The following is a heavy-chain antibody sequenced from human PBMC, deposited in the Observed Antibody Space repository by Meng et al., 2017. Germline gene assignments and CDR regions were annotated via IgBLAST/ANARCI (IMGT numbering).Heavy chain of an antibody. V-gene: IGHV3-23*04. CDR3: AKADLRGYMLRFDY. D-gene: IGHD3-16*01. CDR1: GFTFSSYD. CDR2: ISGSGGST. Sequence: VGRVESGGGLGKPGGSLRLACGASGFTFSSYDMGWVRQAAGKGLEWISAISGSGGSTYYADYVKGRFTISRDNSKNTLYLQMNSLRAEDTAVYYCAKADLRGYMLRFDYWGQGTLVTVSS. J-gene: IGHJ4*02.